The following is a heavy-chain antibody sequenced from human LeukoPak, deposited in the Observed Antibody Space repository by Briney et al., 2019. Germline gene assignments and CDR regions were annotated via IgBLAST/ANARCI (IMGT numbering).Heavy chain of an antibody. CDR2: ITGSGGNT. D-gene: IGHD6-13*01. CDR1: GFIFSSYS. Sequence: GGSLRLSCAASGFIFSSYSMSWVRQAPGKGLEWVSVITGSGGNTYYADSVKGRFTISKDNSKNTAYLQMSSLRVDDTAVYYCAKAASSSWPSYYYGMDVWGQGTTVTVSS. J-gene: IGHJ6*02. CDR3: AKAASSSWPSYYYGMDV. V-gene: IGHV3-23*01.